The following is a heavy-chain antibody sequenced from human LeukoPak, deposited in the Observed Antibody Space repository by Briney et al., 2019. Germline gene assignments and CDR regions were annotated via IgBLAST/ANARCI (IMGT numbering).Heavy chain of an antibody. V-gene: IGHV3-20*04. CDR3: ARDQRYSSSWPRGDY. CDR2: INWNGGST. J-gene: IGHJ4*02. D-gene: IGHD6-13*01. Sequence: RSGGSLGLSXAASGFTFDDYGMSWVRQAPGKGLEWVSGINWNGGSTCYADSVKGRFTISRDNAKNSLYLQMNSLRAEDTALYYCARDQRYSSSWPRGDYWGQGTLVTVSS. CDR1: GFTFDDYG.